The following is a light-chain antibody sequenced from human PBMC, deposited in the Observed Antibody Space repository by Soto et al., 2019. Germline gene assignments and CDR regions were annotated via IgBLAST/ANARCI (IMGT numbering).Light chain of an antibody. CDR2: WAS. CDR1: QSFLYSSINKNY. V-gene: IGKV4-1*01. CDR3: QQYFSAPFT. J-gene: IGKJ3*01. Sequence: DIVMTQSPDSLAVALGERATINCKSSQSFLYSSINKNYLAWYQQKPGQPPRLLIYWASGRESGVPDRFSGSGSGTDFTLTISSLQAEDVAVYYCQQYFSAPFTFGPGTKVDIK.